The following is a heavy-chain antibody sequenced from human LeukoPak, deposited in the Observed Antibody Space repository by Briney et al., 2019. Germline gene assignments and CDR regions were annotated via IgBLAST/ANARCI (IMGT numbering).Heavy chain of an antibody. J-gene: IGHJ3*02. CDR3: ARERVVNSAFDI. CDR2: IIPILGIA. D-gene: IGHD3-3*01. Sequence: ASVKVSCKASGGTLTSYTISWVRQAPGQGLEWMGRIIPILGIANYAQKFQGRVTITADKSTSTAYMELSSLRSEDTAVYYCARERVVNSAFDIWGQGTMVTVSS. CDR1: GGTLTSYT. V-gene: IGHV1-69*04.